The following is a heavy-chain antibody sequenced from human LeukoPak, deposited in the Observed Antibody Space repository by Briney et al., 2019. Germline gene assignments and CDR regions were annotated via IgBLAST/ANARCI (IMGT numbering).Heavy chain of an antibody. V-gene: IGHV3-23*01. CDR2: ISGSGGST. J-gene: IGHJ4*02. CDR1: GFTFSSYA. CDR3: AKDLRRTRITMVRGVAYYFDY. Sequence: GGSLRLSCAASGFTFSSYAMSWVRQAPGKGLEWVSAISGSGGSTYYADSVKGRFTISRDNSKNTLYLQMDSLRAEDTAVYYCAKDLRRTRITMVRGVAYYFDYWGQGTLVTVSS. D-gene: IGHD3-10*01.